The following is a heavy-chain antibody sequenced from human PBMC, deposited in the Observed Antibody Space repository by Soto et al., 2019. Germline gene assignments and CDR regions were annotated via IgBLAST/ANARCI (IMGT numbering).Heavy chain of an antibody. CDR2: IIPIFGTP. CDR3: ARALQYCSDTSCHVGMDV. V-gene: IGHV1-69*13. J-gene: IGHJ6*02. D-gene: IGHD2-2*01. CDR1: GGTFSNYA. Sequence: SVKVSCKASGGTFSNYAVNWVRQAPGQGLEWMGGIIPIFGTPNYAQKFQGRVTIIADASTSTAYMELSSLRSEDTAMYYCARALQYCSDTSCHVGMDVWGQGTTVTVS.